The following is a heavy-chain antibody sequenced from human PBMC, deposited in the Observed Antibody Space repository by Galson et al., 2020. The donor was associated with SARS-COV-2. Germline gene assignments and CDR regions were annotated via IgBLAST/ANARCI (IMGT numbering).Heavy chain of an antibody. Sequence: AGSLRLSCAASGFTVTSHYMSWVRQAPGKGLEWVSVIYSGGGTYYPDSVRGRFPISRDNSKTTLFLQMNSLRAEDTAVYYCARETARAFDYWGQGTLVTVSS. CDR2: IYSGGGT. CDR1: GFTVTSHY. CDR3: ARETARAFDY. V-gene: IGHV3-66*01. J-gene: IGHJ4*02.